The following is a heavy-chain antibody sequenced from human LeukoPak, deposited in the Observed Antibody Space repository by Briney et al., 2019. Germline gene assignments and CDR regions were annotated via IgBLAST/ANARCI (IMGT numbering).Heavy chain of an antibody. Sequence: SETLSLTCTVSGGSISSGNYYWAWLRQPPGKGLEWIGEIYHSGSTNYSPSLKSRVTISVDKSKNHFSLTLTSVTAADTAVYYCAKSGDYRFDPWGQGTLVTVSS. CDR2: IYHSGST. J-gene: IGHJ5*02. D-gene: IGHD7-27*01. V-gene: IGHV4-39*07. CDR3: AKSGDYRFDP. CDR1: GGSISSGNYY.